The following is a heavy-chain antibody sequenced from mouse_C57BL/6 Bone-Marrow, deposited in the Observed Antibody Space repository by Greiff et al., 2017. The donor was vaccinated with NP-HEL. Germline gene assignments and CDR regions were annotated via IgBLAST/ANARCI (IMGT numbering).Heavy chain of an antibody. CDR2: IGPENGDT. J-gene: IGHJ1*03. Sequence: EVQLQQSGADLVRPGASVKLSCTASGFNIKDDYMSWVKQRPEQGLEWIGCIGPENGDTEYASKFQGQVTISADTSSNTAYLQLSSLTSEDTAVYYCTSILLLYPCWYFDVGGRGTAVTVSS. CDR1: GFNIKDDY. D-gene: IGHD1-1*01. CDR3: TSILLLYPCWYFDV. V-gene: IGHV14-4*01.